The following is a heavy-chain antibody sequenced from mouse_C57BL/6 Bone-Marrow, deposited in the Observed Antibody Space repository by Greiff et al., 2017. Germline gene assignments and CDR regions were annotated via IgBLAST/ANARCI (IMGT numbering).Heavy chain of an antibody. CDR3: ARSHYDGSSYDMDY. Sequence: QVQLQQSGPELVRPGASVTISCKAPGYTFTSHWLQWVRQRPGQGLEWIGEIFPGSGSTYYNEKFKGKATLTVDTSSSTAYMHLSSLTSEDSAVYFCARSHYDGSSYDMDYWGQGTSVTVSS. CDR1: GYTFTSHW. D-gene: IGHD1-1*01. CDR2: IFPGSGST. V-gene: IGHV1-56*01. J-gene: IGHJ4*01.